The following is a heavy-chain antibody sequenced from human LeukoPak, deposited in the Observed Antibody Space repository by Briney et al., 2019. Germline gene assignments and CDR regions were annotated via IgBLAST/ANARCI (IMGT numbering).Heavy chain of an antibody. V-gene: IGHV4-59*01. CDR3: VRDGGEVGANTWFDP. D-gene: IGHD1-26*01. Sequence: SETLSLTCTVSGGSFSRYLWSWIRQPPGKGLEWIGYIHYSGNTNYNPSLKSRVTISVDTSKNQFSLKLSSVTAADTAVYYCVRDGGEVGANTWFDPWGQGTLVTVSS. J-gene: IGHJ5*02. CDR1: GGSFSRYL. CDR2: IHYSGNT.